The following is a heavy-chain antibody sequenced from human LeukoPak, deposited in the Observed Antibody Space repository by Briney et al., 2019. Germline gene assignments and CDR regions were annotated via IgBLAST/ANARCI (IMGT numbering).Heavy chain of an antibody. V-gene: IGHV1-69*05. D-gene: IGHD6-13*01. CDR2: IIPIFGTA. CDR3: ARDQRTRYSSSWENWFDP. Sequence: SVKVSCKASGGTFSSYAISWVRQPPGQGLEWMGRIIPIFGTANYAQKFQGRVTTTTDESTSTAYMELSSLRSEDTAVYYCARDQRTRYSSSWENWFDPWGQGTLVTVSS. J-gene: IGHJ5*02. CDR1: GGTFSSYA.